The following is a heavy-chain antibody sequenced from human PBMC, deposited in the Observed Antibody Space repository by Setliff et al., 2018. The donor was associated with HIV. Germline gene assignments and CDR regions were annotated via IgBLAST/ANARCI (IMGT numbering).Heavy chain of an antibody. Sequence: SETLSLTCTVSGGSISSYYWSWIRQPPGKGLEWMGYMYYSGSTNYNPSLESRVTMSLDTSKNHFSLKLTPVTAAGSAVYFCAKAAPGSIPGFPEYFHHWGQGTLVTVSS. CDR1: GGSISSYY. V-gene: IGHV4-59*01. D-gene: IGHD2-15*01. CDR2: MYYSGST. J-gene: IGHJ1*01. CDR3: AKAAPGSIPGFPEYFHH.